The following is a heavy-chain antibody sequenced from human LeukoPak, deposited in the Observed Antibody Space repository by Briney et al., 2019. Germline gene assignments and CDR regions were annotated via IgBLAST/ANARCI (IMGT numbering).Heavy chain of an antibody. CDR1: GGSFSGYY. CDR3: ARHVRYSSGWYGNAFDI. Sequence: SETLSLTCAVYGGSFSGYYWSWIRQPPGKGLEWIGEINHGGSTNYNPSLKSRVTISVDTSRNQFSLQLSSVTAADTAVYYCARHVRYSSGWYGNAFDIWGQGTVVTVSS. CDR2: INHGGST. J-gene: IGHJ3*02. V-gene: IGHV4-34*01. D-gene: IGHD6-19*01.